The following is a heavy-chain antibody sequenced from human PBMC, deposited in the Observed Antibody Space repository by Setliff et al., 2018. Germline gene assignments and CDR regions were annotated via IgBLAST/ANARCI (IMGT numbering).Heavy chain of an antibody. CDR2: IYYSGST. CDR3: ARVVNDYYHYYYGMDV. J-gene: IGHJ6*02. D-gene: IGHD3-16*01. Sequence: PSETLSLTCTVSGGSISSYYWSWIRQPPGKGLEWIGYIYYSGSTNYNPSLKSRVTISVDTSKNQFSLKLSSVTAADTAVYYCARVVNDYYHYYYGMDVWGQGTTVTVSS. CDR1: GGSISSYY. V-gene: IGHV4-59*08.